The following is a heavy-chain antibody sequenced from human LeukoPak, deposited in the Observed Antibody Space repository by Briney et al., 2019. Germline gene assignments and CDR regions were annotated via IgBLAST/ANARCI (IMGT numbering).Heavy chain of an antibody. J-gene: IGHJ6*03. V-gene: IGHV1-46*01. Sequence: ASVKVSCKASGYTFTSYYMHWVRQAPGQGLEWMGIINPSGGSTSYAQKFQGRVTMTRDTSTSTVYMELSSLRSEDTAVYYCARDRREHYYYYYMDVWGKGTTVTVSS. CDR3: ARDRREHYYYYYMDV. D-gene: IGHD5-24*01. CDR2: INPSGGST. CDR1: GYTFTSYY.